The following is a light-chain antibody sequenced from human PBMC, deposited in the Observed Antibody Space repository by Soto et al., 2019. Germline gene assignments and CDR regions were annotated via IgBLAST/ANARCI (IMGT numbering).Light chain of an antibody. J-gene: IGKJ1*01. CDR2: DAS. CDR3: QQYGSSPWT. CDR1: QSIANDY. Sequence: EVALTQSPGTLSLSPGARATLSCRASQSIANDYLTWYQQKPGQAPRVLIYDASTRATGIPDRFSGSGSGTDFTLTISRLEPEEFAVYYCQQYGSSPWTFGQGTKVEI. V-gene: IGKV3-20*01.